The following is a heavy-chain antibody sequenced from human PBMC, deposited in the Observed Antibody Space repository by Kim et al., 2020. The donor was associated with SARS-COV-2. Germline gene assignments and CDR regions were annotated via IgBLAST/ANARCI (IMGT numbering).Heavy chain of an antibody. CDR3: ARGGQKYYYYYYGMDV. CDR1: GYTFTSYG. J-gene: IGHJ6*02. Sequence: ASVKVSCKASGYTFTSYGISWVRQAPGQGLEWMGWISAYNGNTNYAQKLQGRVTMTTDTSTSTAYMELRSLRSDDTAVYYCARGGQKYYYYYYGMDVWGQGTTVTVSS. CDR2: ISAYNGNT. V-gene: IGHV1-18*04.